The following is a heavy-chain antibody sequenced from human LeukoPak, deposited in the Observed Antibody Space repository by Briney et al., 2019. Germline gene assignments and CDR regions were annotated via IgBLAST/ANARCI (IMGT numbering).Heavy chain of an antibody. J-gene: IGHJ6*03. V-gene: IGHV3-21*01. D-gene: IGHD3-22*01. CDR3: ARDERVVITTLYYMDV. CDR2: ISSTSSYI. CDR1: GFTFSTYN. Sequence: GGSLRLSCAASGFTFSTYNMNWVRQAPGKGLEWVSFISSTSSYIYYADSVKGRFTISRDNAKNSLYLQMNSLRAEDTAVYFCARDERVVITTLYYMDVWGKGTTVTVSS.